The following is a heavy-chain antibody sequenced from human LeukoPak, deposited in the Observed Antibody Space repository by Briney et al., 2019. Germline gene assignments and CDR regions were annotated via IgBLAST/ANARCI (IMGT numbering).Heavy chain of an antibody. CDR2: IYPGDSDT. V-gene: IGHV5-51*01. J-gene: IGHJ3*02. CDR3: ARHLSGYDPAFDI. D-gene: IGHD5-12*01. CDR1: GYSFTSYW. Sequence: RGESLKISCKGSGYSFTSYWIGWVRQMPGKGLEWMGIIYPGDSDTRYSPSFQGQVTISADKSISTAYLQWSSLKASDTAMYYCARHLSGYDPAFDIWGQGTMVTVSS.